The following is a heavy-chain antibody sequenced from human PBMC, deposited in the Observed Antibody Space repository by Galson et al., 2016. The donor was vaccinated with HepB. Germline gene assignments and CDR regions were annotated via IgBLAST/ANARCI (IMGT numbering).Heavy chain of an antibody. CDR3: ARILRIPVRRGENYHYAMDV. D-gene: IGHD6-6*01. J-gene: IGHJ6*02. V-gene: IGHV2-70*01. CDR2: IDWDDDK. CDR1: GFSLSTSGMS. Sequence: PALVKPTQTLTLTCTFSGFSLSTSGMSVSWIRQPPGKALEWLALIDWDDDKSYNTSLKTRLAISKDTSNNQLVLTMTNMDPGDTATYYCARILRIPVRRGENYHYAMDVWGQGTTLTVSS.